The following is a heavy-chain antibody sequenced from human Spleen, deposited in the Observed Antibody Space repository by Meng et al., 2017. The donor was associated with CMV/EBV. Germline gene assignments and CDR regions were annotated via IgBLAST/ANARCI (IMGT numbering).Heavy chain of an antibody. D-gene: IGHD3-3*01. Sequence: ESLKISCTVSGASITSSSYFWDWIRQSPGKGLEWIGSLSYGGNIYYNSSLKSRVTISVDMSKNQITLRLTSVTAADTAVYYCAKIFPSDYYKYSMDVWGQGTTVTVSS. CDR1: GASITSSSYF. CDR2: LSYGGNI. J-gene: IGHJ6*02. V-gene: IGHV4-39*06. CDR3: AKIFPSDYYKYSMDV.